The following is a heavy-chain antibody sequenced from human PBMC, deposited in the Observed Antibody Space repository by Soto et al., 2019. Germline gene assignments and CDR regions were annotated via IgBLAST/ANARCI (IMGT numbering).Heavy chain of an antibody. Sequence: ASVKVSCKASGYTFTSYAMHWVRQAPGQRLEWMGWINAGNGNTKYSQKFQGRVTITRDTSASTAYMELSSLRSEDTVVYYCARRYRSGSYFVGAAFDIWGQGTMVTVSS. V-gene: IGHV1-3*01. CDR2: INAGNGNT. D-gene: IGHD3-10*01. CDR3: ARRYRSGSYFVGAAFDI. CDR1: GYTFTSYA. J-gene: IGHJ3*02.